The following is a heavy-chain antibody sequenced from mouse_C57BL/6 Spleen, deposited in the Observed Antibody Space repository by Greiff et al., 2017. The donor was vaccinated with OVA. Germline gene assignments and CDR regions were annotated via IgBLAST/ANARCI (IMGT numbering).Heavy chain of an antibody. CDR1: GFNIKNTY. Sequence: EVKLVESVAELVRPGASVKLSCTASGFNIKNTYMHWVKQRPEQGLEWIGRIDPANGNTKYAPKFQGKATITADTSSNTAYLQLSSLTSEDTAIYYCARPYYSNHWYFDVWGTGTTVTVSS. J-gene: IGHJ1*03. CDR2: IDPANGNT. V-gene: IGHV14-3*01. CDR3: ARPYYSNHWYFDV. D-gene: IGHD2-5*01.